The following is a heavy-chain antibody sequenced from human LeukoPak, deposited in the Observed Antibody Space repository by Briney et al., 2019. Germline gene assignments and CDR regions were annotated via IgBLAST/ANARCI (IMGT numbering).Heavy chain of an antibody. V-gene: IGHV3-23*01. CDR2: ISGSGGST. J-gene: IGHJ4*02. D-gene: IGHD5-12*01. CDR3: AKPRGGYDCVLFDY. CDR1: GFSFSNYN. Sequence: PGGSLRLSCAASGFSFSNYNMNWVRQAPGKGLEWVSAISGSGGSTYYADSVKGRFTISRDNSKNTLYLQMNSLRAEDTAVYYCAKPRGGYDCVLFDYWGQGTLVTVSS.